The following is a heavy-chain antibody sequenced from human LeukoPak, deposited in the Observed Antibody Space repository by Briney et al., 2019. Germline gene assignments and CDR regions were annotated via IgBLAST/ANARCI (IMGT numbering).Heavy chain of an antibody. V-gene: IGHV3-74*01. J-gene: IGHJ4*02. D-gene: IGHD3-22*01. CDR3: VSWAGKYYETSGYYWVPANS. CDR1: GFTFSSYW. Sequence: QPGGSLRLSCAASGFTFSSYWMHWVRQAPGKGLVWVSRINSDGSSTSYADSVKGRFTISRDNAKNSLYLQMNSLRVEDTAVYYCVSWAGKYYETSGYYWVPANSWGQGTLVTVSS. CDR2: INSDGSST.